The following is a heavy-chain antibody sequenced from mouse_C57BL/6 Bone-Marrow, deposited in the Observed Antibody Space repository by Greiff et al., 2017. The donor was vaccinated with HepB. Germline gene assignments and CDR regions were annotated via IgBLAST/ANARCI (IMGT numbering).Heavy chain of an antibody. Sequence: QVQLQQPGAELVMPGASVMLSCKASGYTFTSHWMHWVKQRPGQGLEWIGEIDPSDSYTNYNQTFKGKSTLTVDKSSSTAYMQLSSLTSEDSAVYYCVRRRFPYSFDYWGQGTTLTVSS. CDR1: GYTFTSHW. J-gene: IGHJ2*01. CDR2: IDPSDSYT. CDR3: VRRRFPYSFDY. V-gene: IGHV1-69*01.